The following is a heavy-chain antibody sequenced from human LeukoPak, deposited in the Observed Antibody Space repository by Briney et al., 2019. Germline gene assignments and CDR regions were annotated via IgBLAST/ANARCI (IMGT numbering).Heavy chain of an antibody. CDR1: GFTFSSXX. D-gene: IGHD6-19*01. V-gene: IGHV3-21*01. CDR2: ISSSSSYI. CDR3: ARVRQQWLVRGDFDL. Sequence: XASGFTFSSXXXXXVRQXPGKGXXXXSSISSSSSYIYYADSVKGRFTISRDNSKNTLYLQMDSLRVEDTAVYYCARVRQQWLVRGDFDLWGQGTLVTVSS. J-gene: IGHJ4*02.